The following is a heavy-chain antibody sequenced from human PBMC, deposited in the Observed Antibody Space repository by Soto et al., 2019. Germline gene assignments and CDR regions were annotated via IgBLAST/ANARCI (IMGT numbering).Heavy chain of an antibody. Sequence: EVPLLDSGGGWVQPGGSLRLSCVASGFVFSDYAMSWVRQARGKGLVWVSAISAGGSDTYYADSVKGRFTVSRVNSASTLYLQLNPLRAEDTAIYYCARVPIWCGSSSCYTEGFDSWGQGPLVTVSS. D-gene: IGHD2-2*01. CDR2: ISAGGSDT. CDR3: ARVPIWCGSSSCYTEGFDS. J-gene: IGHJ4*02. V-gene: IGHV3-23*01. CDR1: GFVFSDYA.